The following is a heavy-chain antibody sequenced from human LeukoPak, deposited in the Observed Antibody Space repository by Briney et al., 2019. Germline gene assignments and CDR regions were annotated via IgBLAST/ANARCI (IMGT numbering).Heavy chain of an antibody. D-gene: IGHD3-22*01. CDR1: GFTFSSYW. CDR2: INSDGSST. Sequence: GGSLRLSCAASGFTFSSYWMHWVRQAPGKGLVWVSRINSDGSSTSYADSVKGRFTISRDNAKNTLYLQMNSLRAEDTAVYYCAREVMGAYYDSSGYYYYYGMDVWGQGTTVTVSS. J-gene: IGHJ6*02. V-gene: IGHV3-74*01. CDR3: AREVMGAYYDSSGYYYYYGMDV.